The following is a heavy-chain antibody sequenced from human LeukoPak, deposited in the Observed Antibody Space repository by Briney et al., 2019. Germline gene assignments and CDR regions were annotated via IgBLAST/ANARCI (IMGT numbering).Heavy chain of an antibody. J-gene: IGHJ4*02. CDR3: ARAHYYDILTGYYLW. CDR1: GGSIRSDY. CDR2: LSGSGGST. D-gene: IGHD3-9*01. V-gene: IGHV3-23*01. Sequence: ETLSLTCTVSGGSIRSDYWSWVRQAPGKGLEWVSTLSGSGGSTYYADSVKGRFTISRDNSKNTLYLQMNSLRVEDTAVYYCARAHYYDILTGYYLWWGQGTLVTVSS.